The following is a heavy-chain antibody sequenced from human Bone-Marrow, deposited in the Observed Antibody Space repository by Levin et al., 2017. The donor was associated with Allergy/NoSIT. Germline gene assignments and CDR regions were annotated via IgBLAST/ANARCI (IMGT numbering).Heavy chain of an antibody. CDR1: GFIVSSNY. CDR3: ATSPRRGS. D-gene: IGHD5-12*01. J-gene: IGHJ5*02. CDR2: IYSGGDT. Sequence: PGGSLRLSCAASGFIVSSNYMSWARQAPGKGLEWVSVIYSGGDTHYADSVKGRFAVSRDNSNNTLYLHMNSLTADDTAVYYCATSPRRGSWGQGTLVPVSS. V-gene: IGHV3-53*01.